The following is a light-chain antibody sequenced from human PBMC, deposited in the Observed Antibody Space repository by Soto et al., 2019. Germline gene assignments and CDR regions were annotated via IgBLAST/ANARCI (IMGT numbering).Light chain of an antibody. J-gene: IGLJ1*01. CDR1: SSDVGGYNY. CDR2: DVS. Sequence: QSALTQPASVSGSPGQSITISCTGTSSDVGGYNYVSWYQQHPGKAPKLMIYDVSNRPSGVSNRFSGSKSGNTASLTISGLQAEDEADYYCSSYTSITTYAFGTGTKVTV. V-gene: IGLV2-14*01. CDR3: SSYTSITTYA.